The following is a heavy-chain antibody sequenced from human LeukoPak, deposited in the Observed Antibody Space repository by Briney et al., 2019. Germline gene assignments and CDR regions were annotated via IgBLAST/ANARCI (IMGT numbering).Heavy chain of an antibody. D-gene: IGHD4-17*01. CDR2: ISWNSGSI. V-gene: IGHV3-9*03. J-gene: IGHJ4*02. Sequence: GRSLRLSCAASGFTFDDYAMHWVRQAPGKGLEWVSGISWNSGSIGYADSVKGRFTISRDNAKNSLYLQMNSLRAEDMALYYCAKDNSHRVTTGLDYRGQGTLVTVSS. CDR1: GFTFDDYA. CDR3: AKDNSHRVTTGLDY.